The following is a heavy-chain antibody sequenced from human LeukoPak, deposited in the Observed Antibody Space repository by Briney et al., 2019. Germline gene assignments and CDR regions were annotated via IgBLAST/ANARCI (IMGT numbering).Heavy chain of an antibody. D-gene: IGHD3-22*01. CDR3: ARVKPNYYDSSAYGTFDI. J-gene: IGHJ3*02. CDR2: INPSGSST. CDR1: GYTFTSYY. Sequence: EASVKVSCKASGYTFTSYYMHWVRQAPGQGLEWMGMINPSGSSTSYAQKFQGRVTMTRDTSTSTVYMELSSLRSEDTAVYYCARVKPNYYDSSAYGTFDIWGQGTMVTVSS. V-gene: IGHV1-46*01.